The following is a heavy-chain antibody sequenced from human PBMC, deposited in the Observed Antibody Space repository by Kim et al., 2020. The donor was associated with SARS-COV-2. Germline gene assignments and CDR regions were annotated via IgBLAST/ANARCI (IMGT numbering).Heavy chain of an antibody. V-gene: IGHV3-9*01. J-gene: IGHJ4*02. Sequence: ADYVKGRFTIARDNAKNSLYLQMNSLRPEDTALYFCAKDISEYGSGSSFDYWGQGTLVTVSS. D-gene: IGHD3-10*01. CDR3: AKDISEYGSGSSFDY.